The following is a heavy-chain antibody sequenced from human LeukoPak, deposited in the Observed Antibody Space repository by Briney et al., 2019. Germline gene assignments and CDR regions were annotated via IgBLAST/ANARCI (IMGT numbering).Heavy chain of an antibody. D-gene: IGHD3-22*01. CDR2: IIPIFGTA. V-gene: IGHV1-69*06. CDR3: ATSSGYRHNFDY. CDR1: GGTFSSYA. J-gene: IGHJ4*02. Sequence: SVKVSCKASGGTFSSYAISWVRQAPGQGLEWMGGIIPIFGTANYAQKFQGRVTITADKSTSTAYMELSSLRSEDTAVYYCATSSGYRHNFDYWGQGTLVTVSS.